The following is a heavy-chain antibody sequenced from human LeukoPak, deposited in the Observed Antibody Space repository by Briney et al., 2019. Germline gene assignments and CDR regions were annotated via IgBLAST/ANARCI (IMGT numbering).Heavy chain of an antibody. Sequence: GGSLRLSCAASGFTFSSYGMHWVRQAPGKGMEWVAVISYDGSNKYYADSVEGRFTISRDNSKNTLYLQMNSLRAEDTAVYYCAKDPGRLTTGGWFDPWGQGTLVTVSS. CDR1: GFTFSSYG. V-gene: IGHV3-30*18. J-gene: IGHJ5*02. CDR3: AKDPGRLTTGGWFDP. D-gene: IGHD4-17*01. CDR2: ISYDGSNK.